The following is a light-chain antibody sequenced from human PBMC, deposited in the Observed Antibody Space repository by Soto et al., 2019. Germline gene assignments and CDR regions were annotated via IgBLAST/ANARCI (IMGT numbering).Light chain of an antibody. CDR1: QSVSSRY. CDR3: QQYGSSSWT. J-gene: IGKJ1*01. V-gene: IGKV3-20*01. Sequence: EILLTQSPGTLSLSQGERATLSCRASQSVSSRYLDWYQQNPGQAPRLLMYGASSRATGIPERFSGSGSGTDFTLTIRRLEPEDFEVYYCQQYGSSSWTFGQGTKVDTK. CDR2: GAS.